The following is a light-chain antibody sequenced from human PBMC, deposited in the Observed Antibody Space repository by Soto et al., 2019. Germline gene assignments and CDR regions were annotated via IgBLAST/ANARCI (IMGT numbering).Light chain of an antibody. Sequence: QSALTQPASVSGSPGQSIAISCTGTSSDVGSYNSVSWYQQHPGKAPKLMIYEGSKRPSGVSDRFSGSKSGNTASLTISGLQAEDEADYYFCSYAGNPYVFGTGTQLTVL. V-gene: IGLV2-23*01. CDR3: CSYAGNPYV. J-gene: IGLJ1*01. CDR2: EGS. CDR1: SSDVGSYNS.